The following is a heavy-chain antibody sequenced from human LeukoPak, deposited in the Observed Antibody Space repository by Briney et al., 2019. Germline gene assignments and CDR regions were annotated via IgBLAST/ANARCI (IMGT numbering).Heavy chain of an antibody. CDR3: ARTWIQLWTPDFDY. CDR1: GYTLTGHY. V-gene: IGHV1-2*02. J-gene: IGHJ4*02. Sequence: GASVKVSCKASGYTLTGHYMHWVRQAPGQGLEWMGWINPNSGSTKYAQTFQDRVTMTRDTSISTAYMELNSLKSDDTAVYYCARTWIQLWTPDFDYWGQGTLVTVSS. D-gene: IGHD5-18*01. CDR2: INPNSGST.